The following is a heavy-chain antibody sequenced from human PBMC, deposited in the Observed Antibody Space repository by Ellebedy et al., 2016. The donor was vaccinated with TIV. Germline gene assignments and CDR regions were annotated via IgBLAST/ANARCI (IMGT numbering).Heavy chain of an antibody. J-gene: IGHJ4*02. CDR3: ARETSRYSRSWDS. D-gene: IGHD6-13*01. Sequence: AASVNVSCKASGYTFTSYYMHWVRQAPGQGLEWMGIINPSGGSTSYAQKFQGRVTMTRDTSTSTVYMELSSLRSEDSAVYYCARETSRYSRSWDSWGQGTLVTVSS. CDR1: GYTFTSYY. CDR2: INPSGGST. V-gene: IGHV1-46*01.